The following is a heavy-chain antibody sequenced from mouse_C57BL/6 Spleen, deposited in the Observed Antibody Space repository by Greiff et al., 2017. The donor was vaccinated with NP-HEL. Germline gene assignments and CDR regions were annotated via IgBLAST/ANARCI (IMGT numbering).Heavy chain of an antibody. V-gene: IGHV1-81*01. CDR2: IYPRSGNT. J-gene: IGHJ2*01. CDR3: AREELGRDGYYFDY. Sequence: QVQLQQSGAELARPGASVKLSCKASGYTFTSYGISWVKQRTGQGLEWIGEIYPRSGNTYYNEKFKGKATLTADKSSSTAYMELRSLTSEDSAVYFCAREELGRDGYYFDYWGQGTTLTVSS. D-gene: IGHD4-1*01. CDR1: GYTFTSYG.